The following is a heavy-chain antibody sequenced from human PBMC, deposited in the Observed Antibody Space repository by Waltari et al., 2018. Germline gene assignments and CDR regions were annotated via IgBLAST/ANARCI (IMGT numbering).Heavy chain of an antibody. CDR2: INHSGST. D-gene: IGHD3-10*01. CDR1: GGSFSGYY. V-gene: IGHV4-34*01. Sequence: QVQLQQWGAGLLKPSETLSLTCAVYGGSFSGYYWSWIRQPPGKGLEWIGEINHSGSTNYNPSLKSRVTISVDTSKNQFSLKLSSVTAADTAVYYCARGRITMVRGVFRPYYGMDVWGQGTTVTVSS. J-gene: IGHJ6*02. CDR3: ARGRITMVRGVFRPYYGMDV.